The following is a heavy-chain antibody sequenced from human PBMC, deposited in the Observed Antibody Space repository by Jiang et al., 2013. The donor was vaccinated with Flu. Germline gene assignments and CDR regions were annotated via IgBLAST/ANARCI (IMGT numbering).Heavy chain of an antibody. CDR3: AHRRALSGFWDRGFFDS. CDR2: IYWDNDK. CDR1: GFSLTTSGVG. D-gene: IGHD5-12*01. V-gene: IGHV2-5*02. Sequence: PTQTLTLTCIFSGFSLTTSGVGVGFLRQPPGKALEWLAFIYWDNDKRYSPALKSRLTITKDTSKNQVVLTVTNLDPMDTATYYCAHRRALSGFWDRGFFDSWGQGVLVIVSS. J-gene: IGHJ4*02.